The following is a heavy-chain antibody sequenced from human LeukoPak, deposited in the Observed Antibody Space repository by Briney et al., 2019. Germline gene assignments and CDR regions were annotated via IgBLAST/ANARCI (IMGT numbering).Heavy chain of an antibody. CDR3: ARGYSGYDYGYFDY. Sequence: SVKVSCQASGGTFSSYAISWVRQAPGQGLEWMGRIIPIFGIANYARKFQGRVTITADKSTSTAYMELSSLRSEDTAVYYCARGYSGYDYGYFDYWGQGTLVTVSS. V-gene: IGHV1-69*04. CDR2: IIPIFGIA. D-gene: IGHD5-12*01. J-gene: IGHJ4*02. CDR1: GGTFSSYA.